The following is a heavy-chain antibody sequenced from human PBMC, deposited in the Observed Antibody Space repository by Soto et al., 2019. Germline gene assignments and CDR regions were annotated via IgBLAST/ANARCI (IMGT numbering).Heavy chain of an antibody. CDR1: GFSLSTSGVG. Sequence: QITLKESGPTLVNPTQTLTLTCTFSGFSLSTSGVGVGWIRQPPGKALEWLAVIYWNEDKHFSPSLKSRLTIVKDTSKTQVVLTLTNVDPVDTAAYYCAHRCYWFGGEDWFDPWGPGTLVTVSS. V-gene: IGHV2-5*01. J-gene: IGHJ5*02. CDR2: IYWNEDK. CDR3: AHRCYWFGGEDWFDP. D-gene: IGHD3-10*01.